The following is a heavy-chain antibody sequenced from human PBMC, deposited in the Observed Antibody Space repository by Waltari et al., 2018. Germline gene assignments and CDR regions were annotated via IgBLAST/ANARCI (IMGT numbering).Heavy chain of an antibody. CDR1: GGTFSSYA. Sequence: EVKKPGSSVKVSCKASGGTFSSYAISWVRQAPGQGLEWMGRIIPIFGTANYAQKFQGRVTITADKSTSTAYMELSSLRSEDTAVYYCARALPTNSIAAAGTPAPDYWGQGTLVTVSS. CDR3: ARALPTNSIAAAGTPAPDY. J-gene: IGHJ4*02. D-gene: IGHD6-13*01. V-gene: IGHV1-69*06. CDR2: IIPIFGTA.